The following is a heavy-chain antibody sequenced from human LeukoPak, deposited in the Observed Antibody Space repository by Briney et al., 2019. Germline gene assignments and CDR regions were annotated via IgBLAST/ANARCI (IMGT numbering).Heavy chain of an antibody. J-gene: IGHJ4*02. Sequence: SETLSLTCTVSGYSITGGYYWGWVRQPPGKGLEWLASIYHSGSTFYNPSLQSRVTISVDTSKNQFSLRLRSVTAADTAVYYCARSQAPEGEGTFDYWGQGTLVTVSS. D-gene: IGHD3-16*01. V-gene: IGHV4-38-2*02. CDR1: GYSITGGYY. CDR2: IYHSGST. CDR3: ARSQAPEGEGTFDY.